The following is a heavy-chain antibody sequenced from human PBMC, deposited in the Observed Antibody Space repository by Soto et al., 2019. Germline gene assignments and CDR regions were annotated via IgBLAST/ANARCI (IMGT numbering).Heavy chain of an antibody. Sequence: ASVKVSCKASGYTFTTYYMHWVRQAPGQGLEWMGRINPSDGSTNYAQKFQGRVTVTRDTSTSTVYMELSSLRSEDTAVYYCAAESYYESNGTKGRIDWGQGTLVTVSS. V-gene: IGHV1-46*01. CDR3: AAESYYESNGTKGRID. J-gene: IGHJ4*02. CDR2: INPSDGST. D-gene: IGHD3-22*01. CDR1: GYTFTTYY.